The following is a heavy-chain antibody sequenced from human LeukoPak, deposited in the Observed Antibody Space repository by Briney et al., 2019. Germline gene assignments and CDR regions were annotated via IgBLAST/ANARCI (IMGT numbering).Heavy chain of an antibody. D-gene: IGHD6-13*01. CDR1: GFTFSSYA. V-gene: IGHV3-23*01. CDR3: AKDSRGYSSSWGDY. Sequence: QPGGSLRLSCAASGFTFSSYAMSWVRQAPGKGLEWVSAIRGSGGSTYYADSVKGRFTISRDNSKNTLYLQMNSLRAEDTAVYYCAKDSRGYSSSWGDYWGQGTLVTVSS. CDR2: IRGSGGST. J-gene: IGHJ4*02.